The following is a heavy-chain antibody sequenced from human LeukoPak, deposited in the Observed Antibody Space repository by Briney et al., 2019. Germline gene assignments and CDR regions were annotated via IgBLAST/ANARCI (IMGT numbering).Heavy chain of an antibody. D-gene: IGHD3-10*01. CDR2: MNPNSGNT. V-gene: IGHV1-8*01. CDR1: GYTFTSYD. Sequence: ASVKVSCKASGYTFTSYDINWVRQATGQGLEWMGWMNPNSGNTGYAQKFQGRVTMTRNTSISTAYMELSSLRSEDTAVYYCARDLGMVRGVTLNYFDYWGQGTLVTVSS. CDR3: ARDLGMVRGVTLNYFDY. J-gene: IGHJ4*02.